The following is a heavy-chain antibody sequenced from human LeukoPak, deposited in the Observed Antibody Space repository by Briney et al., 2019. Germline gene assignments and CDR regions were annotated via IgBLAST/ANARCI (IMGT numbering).Heavy chain of an antibody. Sequence: SQTLSLTCTVSGGSISSGDYYWSWVRQPPGTGLEWIGYIYYSGSTYYNPSLKSRVTISVDTSKNQFSLKLSSVTAADTAVYYCARARASVVPAAIDYWGQGTLVTVSP. D-gene: IGHD2-2*01. CDR3: ARARASVVPAAIDY. V-gene: IGHV4-30-4*01. CDR2: IYYSGST. CDR1: GGSISSGDYY. J-gene: IGHJ4*02.